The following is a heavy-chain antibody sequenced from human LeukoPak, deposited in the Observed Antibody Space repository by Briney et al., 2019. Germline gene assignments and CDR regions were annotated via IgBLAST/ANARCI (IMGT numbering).Heavy chain of an antibody. D-gene: IGHD6-25*01. CDR3: ARVGSAAATADY. Sequence: ASVKVSCKASGYSFTSYGISWVRQAPGQGLEWMGWTSAYNGNTNYAQKLQGRITMTSDTSTSTVYMELNSLRSDDTAVYFCARVGSAAATADYWGQGTLVTVSS. J-gene: IGHJ4*02. CDR1: GYSFTSYG. V-gene: IGHV1-18*01. CDR2: TSAYNGNT.